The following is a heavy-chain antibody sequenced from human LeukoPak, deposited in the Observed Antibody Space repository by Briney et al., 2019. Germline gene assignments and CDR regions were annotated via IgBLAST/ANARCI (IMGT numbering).Heavy chain of an antibody. CDR2: ITGSGGST. V-gene: IGHV3-23*01. Sequence: GGSLRLSCAASGFTFSSYAMSWVRQAPGKGLEWVSDITGSGGSTYYADSVKGRFTISRDNSKNTLYLQMNSLRAEDTAVYYCAKDWRRSSSAISTYVDYWGQGTLVTVSS. CDR1: GFTFSSYA. CDR3: AKDWRRSSSAISTYVDY. J-gene: IGHJ4*02. D-gene: IGHD6-6*01.